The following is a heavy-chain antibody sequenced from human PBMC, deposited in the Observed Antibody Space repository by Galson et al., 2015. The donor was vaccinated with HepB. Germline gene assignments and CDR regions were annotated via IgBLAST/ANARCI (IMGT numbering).Heavy chain of an antibody. Sequence: SLRLSCAASGFTFSSYAMHWVRQAPGKGLEWVAVISYDGSNKYYADSVKGRFTISRDNSKNTLYLQMNSLRAEDTAVYYCARDGSSLYYGSGSYLDYWGQGTLVTVSS. CDR1: GFTFSSYA. CDR3: ARDGSSLYYGSGSYLDY. D-gene: IGHD3-10*01. J-gene: IGHJ4*02. V-gene: IGHV3-30*04. CDR2: ISYDGSNK.